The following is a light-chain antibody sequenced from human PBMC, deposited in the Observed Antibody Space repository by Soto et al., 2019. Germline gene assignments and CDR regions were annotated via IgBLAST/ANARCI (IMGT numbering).Light chain of an antibody. V-gene: IGKV3-20*01. CDR1: QSVSSSY. CDR2: GAS. CDR3: QQYGSSTGLT. J-gene: IGKJ4*01. Sequence: EIVLTQSPGTLSLSPGERATLSCRASQSVSSSYLAWYQQKPGQAPRLLIYGASSRATGNPDRFSGSGSGTDFTLTISRLEPEDFAVYYCQQYGSSTGLTFGGGTKVEIK.